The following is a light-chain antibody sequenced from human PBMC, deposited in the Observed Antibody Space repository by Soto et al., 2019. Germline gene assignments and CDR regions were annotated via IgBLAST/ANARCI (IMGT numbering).Light chain of an antibody. J-gene: IGKJ4*01. V-gene: IGKV1-12*01. CDR3: QQANIFALC. Sequence: DIQMTQSPSSVSASVGDRVTITCRASQGISSRLAWYQQKPGKAPNLLIYAASNLQSGVPSRFSAIGAERDFTLTIGRLQPEDFATYNRQQANIFALCFRGGTKVDI. CDR2: AAS. CDR1: QGISSR.